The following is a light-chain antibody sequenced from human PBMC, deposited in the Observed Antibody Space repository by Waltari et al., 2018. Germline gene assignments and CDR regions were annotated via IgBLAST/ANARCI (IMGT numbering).Light chain of an antibody. V-gene: IGKV1-5*03. CDR2: KAS. CDR1: QRISTW. J-gene: IGKJ1*01. CDR3: QQYQSFWT. Sequence: IQMTQSPSTLSASVGDRVTITCRASQRISTWLAWYQQKPGKAPELLIYKASSLENGVLSRFSGSGSGTEFTLTISSLQPDDFATYYCQQYQSFWTFGQGTKVEIK.